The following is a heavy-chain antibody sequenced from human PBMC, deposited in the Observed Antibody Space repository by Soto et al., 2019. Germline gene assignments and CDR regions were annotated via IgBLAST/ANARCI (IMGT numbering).Heavy chain of an antibody. CDR1: VGSVSGYF. D-gene: IGHD6-13*01. Sequence: PSETLSLTCTVSVGSVSGYFCSWIRQAPWREPELIAYIHYTGSTYYNPSLKSRVTISIDTSRNQFSLKVRSVNATDTAVYYCAKVGSIAAAGTWFDPLGQGILVPVSS. CDR2: IHYTGST. J-gene: IGHJ5*02. CDR3: AKVGSIAAAGTWFDP. V-gene: IGHV4-59*02.